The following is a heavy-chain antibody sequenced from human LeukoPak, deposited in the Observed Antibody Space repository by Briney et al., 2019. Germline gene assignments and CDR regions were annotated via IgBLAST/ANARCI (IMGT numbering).Heavy chain of an antibody. Sequence: GRSLRLSCAASGFTFDDYAMHWVRQAPGKGLEWVSGISWNSGSIGYADSVKGRFTISRDNAKNSLYLQMNSLRAEDTALYYCAKDKRGGLTGSFDYWGQGTQVTVSS. CDR3: AKDKRGGLTGSFDY. CDR2: ISWNSGSI. V-gene: IGHV3-9*01. D-gene: IGHD1-20*01. J-gene: IGHJ4*02. CDR1: GFTFDDYA.